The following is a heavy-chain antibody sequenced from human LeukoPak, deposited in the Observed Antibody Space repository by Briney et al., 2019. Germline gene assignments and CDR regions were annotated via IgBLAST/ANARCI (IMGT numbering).Heavy chain of an antibody. V-gene: IGHV3-30*02. J-gene: IGHJ4*02. Sequence: PGGSLRLSRPATGFTFSSYVMHWVGPAPGRGLEGVAFIRYDGSNKYYADSVRGRFTISRDNSNHTLHLQMNSLRAEDTAVYYCAKDQRITVIGGQEYYFDYWGQGTLVTVSS. CDR1: GFTFSSYV. CDR3: AKDQRITVIGGQEYYFDY. D-gene: IGHD3-22*01. CDR2: IRYDGSNK.